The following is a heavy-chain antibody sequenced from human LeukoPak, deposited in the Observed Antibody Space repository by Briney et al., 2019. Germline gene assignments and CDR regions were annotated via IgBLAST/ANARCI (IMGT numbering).Heavy chain of an antibody. CDR1: GIDISYHY. Sequence: GGSRRLSCVASGIDISYHYVGWVRQAPGKGLEWVSVIHTGGTTHYADSVKGRFTVSKDTSNNTVFLQMNSLRVEDTAVYFCARVWFGYFFQWGRGALVTVSS. CDR2: IHTGGTT. D-gene: IGHD3-10*01. CDR3: ARVWFGYFFQ. V-gene: IGHV3-53*01. J-gene: IGHJ4*02.